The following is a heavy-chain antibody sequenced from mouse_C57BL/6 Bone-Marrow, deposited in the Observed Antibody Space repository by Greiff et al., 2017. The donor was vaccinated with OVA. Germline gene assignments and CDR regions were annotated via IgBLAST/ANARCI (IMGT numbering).Heavy chain of an antibody. D-gene: IGHD2-1*01. J-gene: IGHJ3*01. Sequence: EVKLMESGPGLVKPSQSLSLTCSVTGYSITSGYFWNWIRQFPGNKLEWMGFIRYDGSNNYNPSLKNRISITLDTAKNQFFLKLNSVATEDTATYDCAIYPRGFAYWGQGTRVTVSA. V-gene: IGHV3-6*01. CDR3: AIYPRGFAY. CDR1: GYSITSGYF. CDR2: IRYDGSN.